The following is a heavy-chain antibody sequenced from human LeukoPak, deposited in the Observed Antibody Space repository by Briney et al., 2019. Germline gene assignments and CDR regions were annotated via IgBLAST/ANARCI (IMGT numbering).Heavy chain of an antibody. V-gene: IGHV3-21*06. CDR2: ILGSGSEM. CDR3: AKVQSDIVGAVFFSFDV. J-gene: IGHJ3*01. D-gene: IGHD1-26*01. CDR1: GFNFKPYS. Sequence: GGPLRLFCRASGFNFKPYSVHWVRRSPEKGLEWGASILGSGSEMFYADSVKGRFTISRDNAANSLYLQMNSLRVEDTAVYYCAKVQSDIVGAVFFSFDVWGQGTMVSVSS.